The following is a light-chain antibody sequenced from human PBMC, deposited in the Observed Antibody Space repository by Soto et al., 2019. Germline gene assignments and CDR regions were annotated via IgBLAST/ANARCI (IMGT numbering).Light chain of an antibody. Sequence: EIVLTQSPATLSLSPGERATLSCRGSQSVSRYLAWYQQKPGQAPRLLIYDASNRATGIPARFSGSGSGTDFTLTISSLEPEDFAVYYCQQRSNWLTFGGGTKVEIK. CDR1: QSVSRY. J-gene: IGKJ4*01. CDR3: QQRSNWLT. CDR2: DAS. V-gene: IGKV3-11*01.